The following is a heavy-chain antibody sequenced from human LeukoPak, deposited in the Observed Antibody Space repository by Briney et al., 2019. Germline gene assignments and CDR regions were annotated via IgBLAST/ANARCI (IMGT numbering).Heavy chain of an antibody. CDR2: IYYSGST. CDR3: ARAREWLWYFDY. J-gene: IGHJ4*02. V-gene: IGHV4-39*01. Sequence: PSETLSLTCTVSGGSISSSSYYWGWICQPPGKGLEWIGSIYYSGSTYYNPSLKSRVTISVDTSKNQFSLKLSSVTAADTAVYYCARAREWLWYFDYWGQGTLVTVSS. D-gene: IGHD3-3*01. CDR1: GGSISSSSYY.